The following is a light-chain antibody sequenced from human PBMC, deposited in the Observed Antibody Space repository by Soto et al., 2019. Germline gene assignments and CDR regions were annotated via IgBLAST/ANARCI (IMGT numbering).Light chain of an antibody. CDR3: QQYNNWPPIT. CDR2: GAS. CDR1: QGISSSY. Sequence: EIVMTQSPATLSVSPGERATLSCRASQGISSSYLAWYQQKPGQAPRLLIYGASTRATGIPARFSGSGSGTEFTLTISSLQPEDFAVYYCQQYNNWPPITFGQGTRLEIK. J-gene: IGKJ5*01. V-gene: IGKV3-15*01.